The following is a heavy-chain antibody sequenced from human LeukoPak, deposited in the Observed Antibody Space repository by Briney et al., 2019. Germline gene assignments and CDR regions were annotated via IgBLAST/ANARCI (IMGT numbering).Heavy chain of an antibody. CDR1: GGSTSSYY. CDR2: IYYSGST. J-gene: IGHJ6*03. Sequence: SETLSLTSTVSGGSTSSYYWSWIRQPPGKGLEWIGYIYYSGSTNYNPSLKSRVTISVDTSKNQFSLKLSSVTAADTAVYYCARDRIHAPYYYYMDVWGKGTTVTVSS. D-gene: IGHD1-14*01. V-gene: IGHV4-59*01. CDR3: ARDRIHAPYYYYMDV.